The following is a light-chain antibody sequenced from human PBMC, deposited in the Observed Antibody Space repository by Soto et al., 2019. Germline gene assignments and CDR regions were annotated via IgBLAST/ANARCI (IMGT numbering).Light chain of an antibody. CDR1: SSDVGGYNY. CDR3: SSYTDSSTLEGV. Sequence: QSALTQPASVSGSPGQSITISCTGTSSDVGGYNYVSWYQQHPGKAPKLMIYDVSNRPSGVSDRFSGSKSGNTASLTISGLQAEDEADYYCSSYTDSSTLEGVFGGGTKLTVL. CDR2: DVS. J-gene: IGLJ2*01. V-gene: IGLV2-14*01.